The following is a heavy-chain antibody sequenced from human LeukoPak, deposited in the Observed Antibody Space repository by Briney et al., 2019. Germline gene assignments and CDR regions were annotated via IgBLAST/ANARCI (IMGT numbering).Heavy chain of an antibody. J-gene: IGHJ5*02. CDR1: GGTFSSYA. D-gene: IGHD3-9*01. CDR3: ARILTGLFSRFDP. CDR2: IIPIFGTA. Sequence: SVKVSCTASGGTFSSYAISWVRQAPGQGLEWMGGIIPIFGTANYAQKFQGRVTITADESTSTAYMELSSLRSDDTAVYYCARILTGLFSRFDPWGQGTLVTVSS. V-gene: IGHV1-69*13.